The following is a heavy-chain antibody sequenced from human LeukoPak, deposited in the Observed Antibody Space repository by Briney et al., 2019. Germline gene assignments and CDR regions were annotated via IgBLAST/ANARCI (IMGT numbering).Heavy chain of an antibody. CDR2: IHYSGST. V-gene: IGHV4-59*01. Sequence: SETLSLTCTVSGGSISGYYWNWIRQPPGKGLEWIGYIHYSGSTNYNPPLESRVTISLDTSKNQFSLKLNSVTAADTAVYYCARDYYGSGSYYNHFYGMDVWGQGTTVTVSS. D-gene: IGHD3-10*01. J-gene: IGHJ6*02. CDR3: ARDYYGSGSYYNHFYGMDV. CDR1: GGSISGYY.